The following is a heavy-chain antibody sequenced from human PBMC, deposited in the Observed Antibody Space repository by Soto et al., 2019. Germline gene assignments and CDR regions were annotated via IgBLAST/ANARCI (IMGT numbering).Heavy chain of an antibody. CDR3: ARGYSGPLFDY. V-gene: IGHV4-59*01. J-gene: IGHJ4*02. D-gene: IGHD3-10*01. CDR2: IYYSGST. CDR1: GGSISSYY. Sequence: SETLSLTCTVSGGSISSYYWSWIRQPPGKGLEWIGYIYYSGSTNYNPSLKSRVTISVDTSKDQFSLKPSSVTAADTAVYYCARGYSGPLFDYWGQGTLVTVSS.